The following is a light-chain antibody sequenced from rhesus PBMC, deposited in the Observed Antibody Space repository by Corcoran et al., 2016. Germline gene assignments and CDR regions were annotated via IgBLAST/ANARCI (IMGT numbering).Light chain of an antibody. CDR2: DAS. J-gene: IGKJ3*01. V-gene: IGKV1-33*02. CDR1: QGISKY. CDR3: QPHNSYPFT. Sequence: DIQMTQSPSSLSASVGDTVTITCQASQGISKYLAWYQQKPGKAPKLLIYDASTLQSGVPSRFSGSGSGTEFTLPISSLQPEDFATYYCQPHNSYPFTFGPGTKLDIK.